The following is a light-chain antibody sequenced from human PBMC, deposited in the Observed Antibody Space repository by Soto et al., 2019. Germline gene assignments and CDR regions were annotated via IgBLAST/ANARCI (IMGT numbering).Light chain of an antibody. CDR2: DAS. CDR3: QQYNGYFLT. V-gene: IGKV1-5*01. CDR1: QSISNW. Sequence: DIQMTQSPSTLSASVGDRVTITCRASQSISNWLACYQQKPGKAPKLLIYDASSLQSGVPSRFSGSGSGTEFTLTISGLQPDDVASYYCQQYNGYFLTFGGGTKVAIK. J-gene: IGKJ4*01.